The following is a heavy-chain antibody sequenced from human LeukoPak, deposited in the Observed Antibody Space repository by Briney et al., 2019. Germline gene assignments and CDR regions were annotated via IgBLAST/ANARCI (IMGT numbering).Heavy chain of an antibody. Sequence: AGGSLRLSCAASGFTVSSNYMSWVRQAPGKGLEWVSYISSSGSTIYYADSVKGRFTISRDNAKNSLYLQMNSLRAEDTAVYYCASGGAVAGTNPFDYWGQGTLVTVSS. CDR1: GFTVSSNY. D-gene: IGHD6-19*01. CDR3: ASGGAVAGTNPFDY. V-gene: IGHV3-11*01. CDR2: ISSSGSTI. J-gene: IGHJ4*02.